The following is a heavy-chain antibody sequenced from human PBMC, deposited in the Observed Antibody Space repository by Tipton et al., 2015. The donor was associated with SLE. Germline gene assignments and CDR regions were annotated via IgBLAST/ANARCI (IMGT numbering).Heavy chain of an antibody. CDR3: GRARVGMGYVFDV. J-gene: IGHJ3*01. CDR2: FYHSGTT. CDR1: AYSITNGYY. D-gene: IGHD5-24*01. Sequence: TLSLTCTVSAYSITNGYYWGWIRQSPGKGLEWIGSFYHSGTTYYNPSLKGRITISVDTSKNQFSLQLNSVTAADTALYYCGRARVGMGYVFDVWGQGTMVTVSS. V-gene: IGHV4-38-2*02.